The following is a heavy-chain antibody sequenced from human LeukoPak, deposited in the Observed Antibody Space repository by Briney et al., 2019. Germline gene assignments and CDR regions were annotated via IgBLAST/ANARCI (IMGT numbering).Heavy chain of an antibody. CDR3: AREGYGLDYYYYMDV. J-gene: IGHJ6*03. CDR1: GYTFTGYY. V-gene: IGHV1-2*02. CDR2: INPDSGGT. D-gene: IGHD3-10*01. Sequence: ASVKVSCKASGYTFTGYYMHWVRQAPGQGLEWVGWINPDSGGTNYAQKFQGRVTMTRNTSISTAYMELSSLRSEDTAVYYCAREGYGLDYYYYMDVWGKGTTVTISS.